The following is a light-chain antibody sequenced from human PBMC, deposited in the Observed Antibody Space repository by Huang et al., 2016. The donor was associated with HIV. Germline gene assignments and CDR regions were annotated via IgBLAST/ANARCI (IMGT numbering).Light chain of an antibody. CDR3: QQYHTIPWT. J-gene: IGKJ1*01. CDR2: ATS. CDR1: QGIGNS. Sequence: DIQMTQSPSSLSASVGDRVTITCRATQGIGNSLAWYQQKPGKAPRLLLYATSRLESGVPSRFSGSGSGTHYTLTINTLQPEDIGSYYCQQYHTIPWTFGQGTEVEVK. V-gene: IGKV1-NL1*01.